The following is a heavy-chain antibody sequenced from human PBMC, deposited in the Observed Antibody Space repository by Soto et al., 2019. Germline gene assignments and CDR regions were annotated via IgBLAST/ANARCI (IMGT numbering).Heavy chain of an antibody. CDR3: ARQGYSYGYPN. CDR2: IYYSGST. CDR1: GGSISSSSYY. J-gene: IGHJ4*02. Sequence: PSETLSLTCTVSGGSISSSSYYWGWTRQPPGKGLEWIGSIYYSGSTYYNPSLKSRVTISVDTSKNQFSLKLSSVTAADTAVYYCARQGYSYGYPNWGQGTLVTVSS. D-gene: IGHD5-18*01. V-gene: IGHV4-39*01.